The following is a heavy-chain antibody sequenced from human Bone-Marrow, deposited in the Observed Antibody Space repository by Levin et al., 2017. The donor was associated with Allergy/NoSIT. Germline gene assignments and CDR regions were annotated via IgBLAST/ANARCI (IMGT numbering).Heavy chain of an antibody. Sequence: GESLKISCAASGFTFRSYAMSWVRQAPGKGLEWVSGISGSGGTTDYADSAKGRFTTSRDNSKSTLYLQMNSLRAEDTAVYYCAKDLLLGSRGRAGYDYWGQGTLVTVSS. CDR1: GFTFRSYA. CDR2: ISGSGGTT. D-gene: IGHD6-19*01. CDR3: AKDLLLGSRGRAGYDY. V-gene: IGHV3-23*01. J-gene: IGHJ4*02.